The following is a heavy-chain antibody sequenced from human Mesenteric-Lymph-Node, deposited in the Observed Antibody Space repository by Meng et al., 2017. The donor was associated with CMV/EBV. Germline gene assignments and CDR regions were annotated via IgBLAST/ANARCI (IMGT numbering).Heavy chain of an antibody. V-gene: IGHV1-2*02. CDR2: INPNSGVT. J-gene: IGHJ6*02. CDR3: ARRGVPAATFYGMDV. Sequence: ASVTVSCKASGYTFTGHYMHWVRQAPGQGLEWMGWINPNSGVTTYAQKFQGRVTMTRDTSINIAYMELSRLTSDDTAVYYCARRGVPAATFYGMDVWGQGTTVTVSS. CDR1: GYTFTGHY. D-gene: IGHD2-2*01.